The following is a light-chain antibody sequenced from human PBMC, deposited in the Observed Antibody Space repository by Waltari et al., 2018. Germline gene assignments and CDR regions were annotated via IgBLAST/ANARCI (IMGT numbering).Light chain of an antibody. J-gene: IGKJ1*01. V-gene: IGKV4-1*01. CDR1: QSVFYSSNNRNY. Sequence: DIVMTQSPDSRAVSLGERATINCKSSQSVFYSSNNRNYLGWYQHKAGQPPKLLIYWASTRESGVPDRFSGSGSGTDFTLTISNLQAEDVAVYYCQQYYATPRTFGQGTKVAIK. CDR3: QQYYATPRT. CDR2: WAS.